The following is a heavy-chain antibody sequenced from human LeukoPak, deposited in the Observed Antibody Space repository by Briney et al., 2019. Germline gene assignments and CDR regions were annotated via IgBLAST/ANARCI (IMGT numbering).Heavy chain of an antibody. Sequence: GASVKVSCRASGYTFTNYGVNWVRQAPGQGLEWMGWTNTNTRNPTYAQGFTGRFVFSLDTSLSTAYLQISSLKAEDTAVYYCARDKYQLPYEIDYWGQGTLVTVSS. V-gene: IGHV7-4-1*02. J-gene: IGHJ4*02. CDR3: ARDKYQLPYEIDY. CDR2: TNTNTRNP. CDR1: GYTFTNYG. D-gene: IGHD2-2*01.